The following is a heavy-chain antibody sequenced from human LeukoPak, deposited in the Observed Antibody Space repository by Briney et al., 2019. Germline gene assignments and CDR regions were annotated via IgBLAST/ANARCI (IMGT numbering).Heavy chain of an antibody. V-gene: IGHV3-21*01. D-gene: IGHD2-2*01. Sequence: GGSLRLSRAASGFTFSSYEMNWVRQAPGKGLEGVSSISSSSSYIYYADLVKGRFTISRDNAKNSLYLQMNSLRAEDTAVYYCARDEFDRYCSSTSCWGQGTLVTVSS. CDR2: ISSSSSYI. CDR1: GFTFSSYE. CDR3: ARDEFDRYCSSTSC. J-gene: IGHJ4*02.